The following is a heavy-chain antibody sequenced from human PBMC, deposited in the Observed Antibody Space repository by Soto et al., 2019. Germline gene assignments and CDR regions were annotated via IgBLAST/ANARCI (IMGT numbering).Heavy chain of an antibody. Sequence: KPSETLSLTCTVSGGSISSYYWSWIRQPPGKGLEWIGYIYYSGSTNYNPSLKSRVTISVDTSKNQFSLKLSSVTAADTAVYYCARKGPYYGSGSYWPYSFDYWGQGTLVTVSS. V-gene: IGHV4-59*01. D-gene: IGHD3-10*01. CDR2: IYYSGST. CDR1: GGSISSYY. J-gene: IGHJ4*02. CDR3: ARKGPYYGSGSYWPYSFDY.